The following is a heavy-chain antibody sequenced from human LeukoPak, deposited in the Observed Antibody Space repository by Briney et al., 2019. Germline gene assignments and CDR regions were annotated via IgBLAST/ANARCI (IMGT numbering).Heavy chain of an antibody. V-gene: IGHV4-38-2*02. J-gene: IGHJ3*02. Sequence: SETLSLTCTVSGYSISSGYYWSWIRQPPGKGLEWIGEINHSGSTYYNPSLKSRVTISVDTSKNQFSLKLSSVTAADTAVYYCARGTPGRDPPIWGQGTMVTVSS. CDR3: ARGTPGRDPPI. CDR2: INHSGST. CDR1: GYSISSGYY.